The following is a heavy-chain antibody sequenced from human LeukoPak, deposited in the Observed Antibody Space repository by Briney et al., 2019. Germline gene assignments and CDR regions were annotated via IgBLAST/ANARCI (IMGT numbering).Heavy chain of an antibody. CDR3: VSFYETY. D-gene: IGHD2/OR15-2a*01. V-gene: IGHV3-74*01. J-gene: IGHJ4*02. Sequence: HAGGSLRLSCAASGSYWMHWVRQAPGKGLEWVSHINSDGSWTSYADSVKGRFTISKDNAKNTVYLQMNNLRAEDTAVYYCVSFYETYWGRGTLVTVSS. CDR1: GSYW. CDR2: INSDGSWT.